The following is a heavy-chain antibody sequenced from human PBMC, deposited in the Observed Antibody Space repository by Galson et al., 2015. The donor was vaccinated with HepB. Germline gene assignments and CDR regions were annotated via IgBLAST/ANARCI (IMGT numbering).Heavy chain of an antibody. V-gene: IGHV2-5*02. CDR2: IYWDDDK. CDR1: GFSLSTSGVG. CDR3: AHRAWWFGELFFDY. J-gene: IGHJ4*02. Sequence: PALVKPTQTLTLTCTFSGFSLSTSGVGVGWIRQPPGKALEWLALIYWDDDKRYSPSLKSRLTITKDTSKNQVVLTMTNMDPVDTATYYCAHRAWWFGELFFDYWGQGTLVTVSS. D-gene: IGHD3-10*01.